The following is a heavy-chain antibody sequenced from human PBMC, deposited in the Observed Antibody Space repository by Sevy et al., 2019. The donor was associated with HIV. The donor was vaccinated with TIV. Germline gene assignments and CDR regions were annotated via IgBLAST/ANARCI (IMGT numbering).Heavy chain of an antibody. CDR3: ASTDFWNAYNAY. Sequence: GGSLRLSCAASGFSVSSNYMTWLRLAPGKGLEWVSIIYSGGSTYYVDSVKGRFTISRDNSKNTLYLQMNSLRAEDTAVYYCASTDFWNAYNAYWGQRTLVTVSS. D-gene: IGHD3-3*01. V-gene: IGHV3-53*01. CDR2: IYSGGST. J-gene: IGHJ4*02. CDR1: GFSVSSNY.